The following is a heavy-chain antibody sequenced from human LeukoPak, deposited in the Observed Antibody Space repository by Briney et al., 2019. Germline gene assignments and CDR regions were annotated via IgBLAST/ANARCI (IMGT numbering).Heavy chain of an antibody. CDR3: ARSDYDFWSGFRTKTHNNWFDP. CDR2: IYYSGGT. J-gene: IGHJ5*02. Sequence: SETLSLTCTVPGGSISSSSYYWGWIRQPPGKGLEWIGSIYYSGGTYYNPSLKSRVTISVDTSKNQFSLKLSSVTAADTAVYYCARSDYDFWSGFRTKTHNNWFDPWGQGTLVTVSS. D-gene: IGHD3-3*01. V-gene: IGHV4-39*01. CDR1: GGSISSSSYY.